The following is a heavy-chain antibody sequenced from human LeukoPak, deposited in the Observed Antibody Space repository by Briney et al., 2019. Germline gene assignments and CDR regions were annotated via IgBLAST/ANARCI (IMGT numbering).Heavy chain of an antibody. V-gene: IGHV3-15*07. Sequence: PGGSLRLSCEASGFTFSNAWMNWVRQAPGKGLEWVGRIKSKTDGGTTDYAAPVKGRFTISRDNSKNTLYLQMNSLRAEDTAVYYCARGGYGGSLFDYWGQGTLVTVSS. D-gene: IGHD4-23*01. CDR2: IKSKTDGGTT. CDR3: ARGGYGGSLFDY. CDR1: GFTFSNAW. J-gene: IGHJ4*02.